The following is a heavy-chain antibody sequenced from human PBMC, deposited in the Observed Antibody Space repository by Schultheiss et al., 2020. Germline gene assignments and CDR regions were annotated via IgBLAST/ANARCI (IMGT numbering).Heavy chain of an antibody. Sequence: ASVKVSCKASGYTFTSYGISWVRQAPGQGLEWMGIINSGGGTTDYAQKFQGRVTITADKSTSTAYMELRSLRSDDTAVYYCATNKGDAFDIWGQGTTVTVSS. CDR1: GYTFTSYG. CDR2: INSGGGTT. CDR3: ATNKGDAFDI. V-gene: IGHV1-18*01. J-gene: IGHJ3*02.